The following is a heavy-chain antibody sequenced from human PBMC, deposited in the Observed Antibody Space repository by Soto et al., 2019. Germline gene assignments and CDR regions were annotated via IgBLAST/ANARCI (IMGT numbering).Heavy chain of an antibody. CDR3: ARSTGGDACHF. J-gene: IGHJ3*01. D-gene: IGHD7-27*01. CDR1: GGSLTSNDW. Sequence: QVQLQESGPGLVKPSGTLSLTCAVSGGSLTSNDWWTCVRQPPGKGLEWVCQIHHRGSTFYNPSLRSRITVSINVSANHFSLHLYSVTAADTALYYCARSTGGDACHFWGQGTMVTVSS. V-gene: IGHV4-4*02. CDR2: IHHRGST.